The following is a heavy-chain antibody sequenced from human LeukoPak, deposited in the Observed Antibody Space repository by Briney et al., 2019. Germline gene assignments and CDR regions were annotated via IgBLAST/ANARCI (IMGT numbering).Heavy chain of an antibody. V-gene: IGHV3-21*01. J-gene: IGHJ4*02. CDR3: ARDYPTGYSSGWYYFDY. CDR2: ISSSSSYI. D-gene: IGHD6-19*01. Sequence: PGGSLRLSCAASGFTFSSYSMNWVRQAPGKGLEWVSSISSSSSYIYYADSVKGRFTISRDNAKNSLYLQMNSLRAEDTAVYYCARDYPTGYSSGWYYFDYWGQGTLVPVSS. CDR1: GFTFSSYS.